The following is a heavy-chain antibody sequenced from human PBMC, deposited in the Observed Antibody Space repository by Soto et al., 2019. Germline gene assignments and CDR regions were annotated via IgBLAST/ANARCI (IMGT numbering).Heavy chain of an antibody. V-gene: IGHV4-34*01. Sequence: QVQLQQWGAGLLKPSETLSLTCAVYGGSFSGYYWSWIRQPPGKGLEWIGEINHSGSTNYNPSLKSRVTISGDTSKNQFSLKLSSVTAADTAVYYCARNDGAVTIGDYWGQGTLVTVSS. CDR1: GGSFSGYY. J-gene: IGHJ4*02. CDR3: ARNDGAVTIGDY. D-gene: IGHD4-17*01. CDR2: INHSGST.